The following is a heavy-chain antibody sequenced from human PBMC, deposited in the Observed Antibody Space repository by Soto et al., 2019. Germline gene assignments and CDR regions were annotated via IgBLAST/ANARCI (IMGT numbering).Heavy chain of an antibody. D-gene: IGHD6-13*01. CDR2: MSGSGSSE. CDR3: AKVTKRAAAGRYEYYKYGMDV. V-gene: IGHV3-11*01. Sequence: GSLRLSCAASGFTFSDHYMAWIRQAPGKGLEIVANMSGSGSSEDYGYSVKGRFSIFRENSKNLSFLQMFFLRAEDTAVCYCAKVTKRAAAGRYEYYKYGMDVWGQGTTVTAP. CDR1: GFTFSDHY. J-gene: IGHJ6*02.